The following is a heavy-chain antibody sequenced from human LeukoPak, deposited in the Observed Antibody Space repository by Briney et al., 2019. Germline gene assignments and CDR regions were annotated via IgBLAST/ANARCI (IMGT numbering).Heavy chain of an antibody. V-gene: IGHV4-34*01. CDR1: GGSFSGYY. D-gene: IGHD2-8*02. J-gene: IGHJ3*02. Sequence: KSSETLSLTCAAYGGSFSGYYWSWLRQPPGKGLEWIGEIKHSGSTNYSPYLKSRVTISVDTSKNQFSLKLSSVTAADTAVYYCARVPDGGNDAFDIWGQGTMVTVSS. CDR3: ARVPDGGNDAFDI. CDR2: IKHSGST.